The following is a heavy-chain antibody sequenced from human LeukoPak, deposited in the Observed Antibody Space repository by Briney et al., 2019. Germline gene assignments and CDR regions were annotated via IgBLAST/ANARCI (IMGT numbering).Heavy chain of an antibody. J-gene: IGHJ1*01. CDR1: GYSFTSYW. V-gene: IGHV5-51*01. CDR2: VNPADSDT. D-gene: IGHD6-13*01. CDR3: ATVPRIPAVGNTEYFQY. Sequence: GESLKISCKSSGYSFTSYWIAWVRQMPGKGLEWMGIVNPADSDTRYSPSFQGQVTISVDKSISTAYLQWSSLQASDTAMYYCATVPRIPAVGNTEYFQYWGQGTLVTVSS.